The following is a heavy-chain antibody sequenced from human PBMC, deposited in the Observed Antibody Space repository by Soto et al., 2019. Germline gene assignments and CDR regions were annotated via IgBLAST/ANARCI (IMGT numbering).Heavy chain of an antibody. CDR3: ARNDYGEYWYFDL. V-gene: IGHV4-39*01. CDR2: IYYSGST. D-gene: IGHD4-17*01. CDR1: GGSISSSSYY. Sequence: QLQLQESGPGLVKPSETLSLTCTVSGGSISSSSYYWGWIRQPPGKGLEWIGSIYYSGSTYYNPSLKRRVTISVDTSKNQFSLKLSSVTAADTAVYYCARNDYGEYWYFDLWGRGTLVTVSS. J-gene: IGHJ2*01.